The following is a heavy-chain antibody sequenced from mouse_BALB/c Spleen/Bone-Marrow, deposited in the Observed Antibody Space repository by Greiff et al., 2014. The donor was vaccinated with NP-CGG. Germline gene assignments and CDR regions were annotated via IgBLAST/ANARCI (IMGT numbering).Heavy chain of an antibody. CDR1: GFTFSSYG. J-gene: IGHJ1*01. D-gene: IGHD1-1*01. V-gene: IGHV5-6-3*01. CDR2: INNNGGST. Sequence: EVQGVESGGGLVQPGGSLKLSCVASGFTFSSYGMSWVRQTPDKRLESVATINNNGGSTYYPDSVKGQFTISRDNAKNTLYLQMSSLKSEDTAMYYCARVYGWYFDVWGAGTTVTVSS. CDR3: ARVYGWYFDV.